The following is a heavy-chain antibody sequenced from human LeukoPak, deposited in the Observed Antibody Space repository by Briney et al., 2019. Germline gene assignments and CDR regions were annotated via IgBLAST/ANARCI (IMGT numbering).Heavy chain of an antibody. Sequence: GGSLRLSCAASGFTFSDYYMSWIRQAPGKGLEWVSAISGSGGSTYYADSVKGRFTISRDNSKNTLYLQVNSLRAEDTAVYYCAKEGGIAVAGRAQFNWFDPWGQGTLVTVSS. V-gene: IGHV3-23*01. D-gene: IGHD6-19*01. CDR2: ISGSGGST. CDR1: GFTFSDYY. J-gene: IGHJ5*02. CDR3: AKEGGIAVAGRAQFNWFDP.